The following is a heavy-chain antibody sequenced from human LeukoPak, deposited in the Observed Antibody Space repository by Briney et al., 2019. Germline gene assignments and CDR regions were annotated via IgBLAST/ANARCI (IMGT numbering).Heavy chain of an antibody. CDR2: INPSGGST. Sequence: ASVKVSCKASGYTFTSYYMHWVRQAPGQGLEWMGIINPSGGSTSYAQKFQGRVTMTRDTSTSTVYMELSSLRSEDTVVYYCARVRAYGGRGRGDYFDYWGQGTLVTVSS. CDR3: ARVRAYGGRGRGDYFDY. J-gene: IGHJ4*02. CDR1: GYTFTSYY. V-gene: IGHV1-46*01. D-gene: IGHD4-23*01.